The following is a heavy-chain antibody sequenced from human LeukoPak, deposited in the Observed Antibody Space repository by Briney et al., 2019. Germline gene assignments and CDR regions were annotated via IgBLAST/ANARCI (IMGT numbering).Heavy chain of an antibody. CDR3: ARGRSITLLRGVAMSDGFDI. CDR2: TDTSGNYI. D-gene: IGHD3-10*01. J-gene: IGHJ3*02. CDR1: GFTFSNYG. V-gene: IGHV3-21*01. Sequence: PGGSLRLSCTASGFTFSNYGMNWVRQAPGKGLEWVSFTDTSGNYIYYGDSVKGRFTISRDNAKNLVYLQMNGLRAEDTAVYYCARGRSITLLRGVAMSDGFDIWGQGAMVAVSS.